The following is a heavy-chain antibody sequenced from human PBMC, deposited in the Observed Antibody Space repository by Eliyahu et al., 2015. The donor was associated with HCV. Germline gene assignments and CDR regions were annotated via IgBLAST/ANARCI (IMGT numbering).Heavy chain of an antibody. D-gene: IGHD6-19*01. V-gene: IGHV3-49*04. Sequence: EVQLVESGGGLVREGQSLRXSCTSSGFNFGDHAMNWVRPAPGKGLEWVGFIRSAGYGGTVEYAASMRSRFTISRDDSKNIAYLQMNSLRTEDTAIYYCARAFYSSGWPLDYWGQGTLVTVSS. CDR3: ARAFYSSGWPLDY. J-gene: IGHJ4*02. CDR2: IRSAGYGGTV. CDR1: GFNFGDHA.